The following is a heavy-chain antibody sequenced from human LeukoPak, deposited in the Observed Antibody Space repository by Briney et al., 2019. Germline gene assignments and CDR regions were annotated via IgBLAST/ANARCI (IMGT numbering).Heavy chain of an antibody. CDR3: TKCLKWFGERNNYYYYMDV. CDR1: GFTFSNYG. CDR2: ISGSGGGT. D-gene: IGHD3-10*01. V-gene: IGHV3-23*01. Sequence: GGSLRLSCAASGFTFSNYGMNWVRQAPGRGLEWVSAISGSGGGTFYADSVKGRFTISRDNSKNMLYLQMNSLRAEDTAVYYCTKCLKWFGERNNYYYYMDVWGKGTTVTISS. J-gene: IGHJ6*03.